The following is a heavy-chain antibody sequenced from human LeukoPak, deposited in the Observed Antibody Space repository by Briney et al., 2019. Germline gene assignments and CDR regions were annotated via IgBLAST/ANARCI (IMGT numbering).Heavy chain of an antibody. CDR3: ARGLLQYYYYNGMDV. D-gene: IGHD2-21*01. V-gene: IGHV1-18*01. Sequence: GSVKVSCKASGYTFTSYGISWVRQAPGKGLEWVGWISAYNGNTNYAQKLQGRVTITTDTTTSTAYMELRSLRSDDTAVYYCARGLLQYYYYNGMDVWGQGTTVTVSS. CDR1: GYTFTSYG. CDR2: ISAYNGNT. J-gene: IGHJ6*02.